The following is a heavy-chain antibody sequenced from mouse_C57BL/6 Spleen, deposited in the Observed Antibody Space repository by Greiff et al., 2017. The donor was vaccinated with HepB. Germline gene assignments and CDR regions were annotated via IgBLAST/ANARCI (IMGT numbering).Heavy chain of an antibody. CDR1: GFTFSDYG. J-gene: IGHJ4*01. D-gene: IGHD1-1*02. CDR3: ARNYALYYYAMDY. Sequence: EVHLVESGGGLVKPGGSLKLSCAASGFTFSDYGMHWVRQAPEKGLEWVAYISSGSSTIYYADTVKGRFTISRDNAKNTLFLQMTSLRSEDTAMYYCARNYALYYYAMDYWGQGTSVTVSS. CDR2: ISSGSSTI. V-gene: IGHV5-17*01.